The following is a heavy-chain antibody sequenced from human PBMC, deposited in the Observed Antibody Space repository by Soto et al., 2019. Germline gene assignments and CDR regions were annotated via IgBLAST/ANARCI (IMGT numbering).Heavy chain of an antibody. Sequence: QVQLQESGPGLVKPSQTLTLTCTVSGGSISSGRFYWSWIRQHPGKGLEWIGHISDSGSSYYNPSLRSRVTISVDTSKNQCSLKLSAVTAADTAVYFCARTTFYDIFAAYYSLFDYWGQGTMVTVSS. J-gene: IGHJ4*02. D-gene: IGHD3-9*01. CDR3: ARTTFYDIFAAYYSLFDY. V-gene: IGHV4-31*03. CDR1: GGSISSGRFY. CDR2: ISDSGSS.